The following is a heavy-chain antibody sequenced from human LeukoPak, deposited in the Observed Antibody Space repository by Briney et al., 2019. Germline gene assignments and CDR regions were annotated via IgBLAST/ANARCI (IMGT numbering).Heavy chain of an antibody. CDR3: APKGVELVDY. V-gene: IGHV4-59*01. Sequence: PSETLSLTCTVSGGSISSYYWSWIRQPPGKGLEWIGYIYYSGSTNYNPSLKSRVTISVDTSKNQFSLKLSSVTAADTAVYYCAPKGVELVDYWGQGTLVTVSS. CDR1: GGSISSYY. J-gene: IGHJ4*02. D-gene: IGHD6-6*01. CDR2: IYYSGST.